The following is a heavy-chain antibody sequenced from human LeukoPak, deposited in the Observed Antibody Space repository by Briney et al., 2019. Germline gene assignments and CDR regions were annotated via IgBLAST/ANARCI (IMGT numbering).Heavy chain of an antibody. V-gene: IGHV3-30*04. CDR3: ARDPRYYDFWSGYGYGMDV. D-gene: IGHD3-3*01. Sequence: GGSLRLSCAASGFTFSSYAMHWVRQAPGKGLEWVAVISYDGSNKYYADSVKGRFTISRDNSKNTLYLQMNSLRAEDTAVYYCARDPRYYDFWSGYGYGMDVWGQGPRSPSP. CDR2: ISYDGSNK. J-gene: IGHJ6*02. CDR1: GFTFSSYA.